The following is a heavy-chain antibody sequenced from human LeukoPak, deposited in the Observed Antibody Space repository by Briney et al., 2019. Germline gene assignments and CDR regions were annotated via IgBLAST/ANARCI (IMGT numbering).Heavy chain of an antibody. Sequence: GASVKVSCKASGYTFTSYGISWVRQAPGQGLEWMGWISAYNGNTNYAQKLQGRVTVTTDTSASTAYMELRSLRSDDTAVYYCARDPGAIVVVPAASYWFDPWGQGTLVTVSS. J-gene: IGHJ5*02. CDR2: ISAYNGNT. CDR1: GYTFTSYG. D-gene: IGHD2-2*01. CDR3: ARDPGAIVVVPAASYWFDP. V-gene: IGHV1-18*01.